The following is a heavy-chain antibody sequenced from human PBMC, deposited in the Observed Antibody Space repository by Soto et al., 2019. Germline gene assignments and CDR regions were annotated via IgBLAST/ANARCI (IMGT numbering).Heavy chain of an antibody. Sequence: GGSLRLSCAASGFTFSSYGMHWVRQAPGKGLEWVAVISYDGSNKYYADSVKGRFTISRDNSKNTLYLQMNSLRAEDTAVYYCAKSDYYYDPRGFDYWGQGTLVTVSS. J-gene: IGHJ4*02. CDR1: GFTFSSYG. D-gene: IGHD3-22*01. CDR3: AKSDYYYDPRGFDY. CDR2: ISYDGSNK. V-gene: IGHV3-30*18.